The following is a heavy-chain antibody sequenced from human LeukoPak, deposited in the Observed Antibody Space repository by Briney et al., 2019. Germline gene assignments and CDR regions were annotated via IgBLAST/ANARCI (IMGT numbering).Heavy chain of an antibody. Sequence: GGSLRLSCAASGFTFNSYGMHWVRQAPGKGLEWVAFIRYDGTNTYYADSVKGRFTISRDNSKNTLYLQMNSLRAEDTAVYYCASGRSGYEDYWGQGTLVTVSS. D-gene: IGHD5-12*01. V-gene: IGHV3-30*02. J-gene: IGHJ4*02. CDR3: ASGRSGYEDY. CDR1: GFTFNSYG. CDR2: IRYDGTNT.